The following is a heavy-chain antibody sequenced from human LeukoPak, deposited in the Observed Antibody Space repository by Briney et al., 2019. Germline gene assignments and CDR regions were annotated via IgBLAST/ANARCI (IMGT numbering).Heavy chain of an antibody. D-gene: IGHD4-23*01. CDR2: VIPILGIA. V-gene: IGHV1-69*04. J-gene: IGHJ6*02. CDR1: GGTFSSYA. CDR3: ARGGGGHYDMDV. Sequence: SVKVSCKASGGTFSSYAISWVRQAPGQGLEWMGRVIPILGIANYAQKFQGRVTITADKSTSTAYMELSSLRSEDTAVYYCARGGGGHYDMDVWGQGTTVTVSS.